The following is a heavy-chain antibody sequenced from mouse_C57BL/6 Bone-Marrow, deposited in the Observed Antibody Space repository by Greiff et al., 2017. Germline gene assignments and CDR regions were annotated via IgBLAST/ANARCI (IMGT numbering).Heavy chain of an antibody. CDR3: ARDGAIAYYSTSYAMDY. CDR1: GFTFSSYA. D-gene: IGHD2-5*01. J-gene: IGHJ4*01. Sequence: EVMLVESGGGLVKPGGSLKLSCAASGFTFSSYAMSWVRQTPEKRLEWVATISDGGSYTYYPDNVKGRFTISRENAKNNLYLQMSHLKSEDTAMYYCARDGAIAYYSTSYAMDYWGQGTSVTVSS. V-gene: IGHV5-4*01. CDR2: ISDGGSYT.